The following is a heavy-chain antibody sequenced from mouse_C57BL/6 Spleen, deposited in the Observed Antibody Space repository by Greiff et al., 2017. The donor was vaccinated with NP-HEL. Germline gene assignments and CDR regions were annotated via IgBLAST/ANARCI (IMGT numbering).Heavy chain of an antibody. Sequence: VQLQQSGPELVKPGASVKISCKASGYTFTDYYINWVKQRPGQGLEWIGWIFPGSGSTYYNEKFKGKATLTVDKSSSTAYMLLSSLTSEDSAVYFCAREGLITTVVAGGMDYWGQGTSVTVSS. V-gene: IGHV1-75*01. CDR1: GYTFTDYY. J-gene: IGHJ4*01. CDR3: AREGLITTVVAGGMDY. D-gene: IGHD1-1*01. CDR2: IFPGSGST.